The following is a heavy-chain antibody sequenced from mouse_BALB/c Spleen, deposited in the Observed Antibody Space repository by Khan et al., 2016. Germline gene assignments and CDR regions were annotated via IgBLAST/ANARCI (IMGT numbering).Heavy chain of an antibody. D-gene: IGHD2-1*01. Sequence: QMQLEESGPGLVQPSQSLSITCTVSGFSLTSYGVHWVRQSPGKGLEWLGVIWRGGSTDYNAAFMSRLSITTDNSKSQVFFKMNSLQADDTAIYYCAKEVTTYYYAMDYWCQGTSVTVTS. CDR2: IWRGGST. V-gene: IGHV2-5*01. J-gene: IGHJ4*01. CDR1: GFSLTSYG. CDR3: AKEVTTYYYAMDY.